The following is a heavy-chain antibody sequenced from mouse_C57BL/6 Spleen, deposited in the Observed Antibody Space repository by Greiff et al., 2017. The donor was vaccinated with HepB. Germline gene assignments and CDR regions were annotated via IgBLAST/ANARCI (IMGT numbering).Heavy chain of an antibody. CDR1: GYTFTSYW. J-gene: IGHJ4*01. V-gene: IGHV1-55*01. CDR2: IYPGSGST. D-gene: IGHD2-2*01. CDR3: ARRYYGYDVNAMDY. Sequence: QVQLQQPGAELVKPGASVKMSCKASGYTFTSYWITWVKQRPGQGLEWIGDIYPGSGSTNYNEKFKSKATLTVDTSSSTAYMQLSSLTSEDSAVYYCARRYYGYDVNAMDYWGQGTSVTVSS.